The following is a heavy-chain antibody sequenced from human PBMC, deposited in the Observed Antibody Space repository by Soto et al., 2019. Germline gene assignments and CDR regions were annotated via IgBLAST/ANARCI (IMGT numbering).Heavy chain of an antibody. CDR2: ISYDGSNK. CDR3: AKDSLTYYDFWSGDNWFDP. CDR1: GFTFSIYG. Sequence: GGSLRLSCAASGFTFSIYGMHWVRQAPGKGLEWVAVISYDGSNKYYADSVKGRFTISRDNSKNTLYLQMNSLRAEDTAVYYCAKDSLTYYDFWSGDNWFDPWGQGTLVTVSS. J-gene: IGHJ5*02. V-gene: IGHV3-30*18. D-gene: IGHD3-3*01.